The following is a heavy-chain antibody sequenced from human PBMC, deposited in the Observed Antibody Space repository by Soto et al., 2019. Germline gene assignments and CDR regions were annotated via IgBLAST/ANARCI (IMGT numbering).Heavy chain of an antibody. CDR3: AREELSVSFGVVGNDC. J-gene: IGHJ4*02. V-gene: IGHV3-7*01. Sequence: GGSLRLSCAASGFTFSSYWMSWVRQAPGKGLEWVANIKQDGSEKYYVDSVKGRFTISRDNAKNSLYLQMNSLRAEDTAVYYCAREELSVSFGVVGNDCWGQGTLVTVSS. D-gene: IGHD3-3*01. CDR2: IKQDGSEK. CDR1: GFTFSSYW.